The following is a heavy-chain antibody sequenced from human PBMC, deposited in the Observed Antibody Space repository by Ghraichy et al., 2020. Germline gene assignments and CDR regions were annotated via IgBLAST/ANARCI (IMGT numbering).Heavy chain of an antibody. CDR1: GFTFSSYW. V-gene: IGHV3-74*01. J-gene: IGHJ5*02. CDR3: ATLGKTGAAFDP. D-gene: IGHD1-26*01. Sequence: GESLNISCAASGFTFSSYWMHWVRQAPGKGLVWVSRINNDGSSTNYADSVKGRFTISRDNAKNTLYLQMNSLRAEDTAVYYCATLGKTGAAFDPWGQGTLVTVSS. CDR2: INNDGSST.